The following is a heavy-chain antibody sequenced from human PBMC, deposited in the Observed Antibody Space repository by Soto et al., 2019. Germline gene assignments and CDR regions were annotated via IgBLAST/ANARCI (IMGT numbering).Heavy chain of an antibody. J-gene: IGHJ6*02. CDR2: IKSKTDGGTT. Sequence: GGSLRLSCAASGFTFSNAWMNWVRQAPGKGLEWVGRIKSKTDGGTTDYAAPVKGRFTISRDDSKNTLYLQMNSLKTEDTAVYYCTTAGYSYGYDYYYYGMDVWGQGTTVTVSS. D-gene: IGHD5-18*01. CDR1: GFTFSNAW. CDR3: TTAGYSYGYDYYYYGMDV. V-gene: IGHV3-15*07.